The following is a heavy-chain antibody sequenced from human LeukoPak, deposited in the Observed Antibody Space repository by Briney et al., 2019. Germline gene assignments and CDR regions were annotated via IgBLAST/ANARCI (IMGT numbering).Heavy chain of an antibody. D-gene: IGHD1-26*01. CDR1: GGSISSSSYY. V-gene: IGHV4-39*07. J-gene: IGHJ3*02. CDR2: IYYSGST. Sequence: SETLSLTCTLSGGSISSSSYYWGWLRQPPGKGLEWIGSIYYSGSTYYNPSLKSRVTISVDTSKNQFSLKLSSVTAADTAVYYCARDSRRELLHAFDIWGQGTMVTVSS. CDR3: ARDSRRELLHAFDI.